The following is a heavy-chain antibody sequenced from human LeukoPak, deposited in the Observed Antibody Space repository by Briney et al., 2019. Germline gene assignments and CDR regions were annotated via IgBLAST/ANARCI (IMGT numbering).Heavy chain of an antibody. V-gene: IGHV3-21*01. Sequence: GESLRLSCAASGFTFTSYAMSWVRQAPGKGLEWVSSISSSSSYIYYADSVKGRFTISRDNAKNSLYLQMNSLRAEDTAVYYCARDCGGDCYGPDVFDYWGQGTLVTVSS. D-gene: IGHD2-21*02. CDR1: GFTFTSYA. CDR2: ISSSSSYI. CDR3: ARDCGGDCYGPDVFDY. J-gene: IGHJ4*02.